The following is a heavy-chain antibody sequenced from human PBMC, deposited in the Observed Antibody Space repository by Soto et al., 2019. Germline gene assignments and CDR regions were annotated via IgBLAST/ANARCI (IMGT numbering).Heavy chain of an antibody. Sequence: LKISCKGSGYSFTSYWIGWVRQMPGKGLEWMGIIYPGDSDTRYSPSFQGQVTISADKSISTAYLQWSSLKASDTAMYYCARQRRIVVVTGDAFDIWGQGTMVTVSS. J-gene: IGHJ3*02. V-gene: IGHV5-51*01. CDR2: IYPGDSDT. CDR3: ARQRRIVVVTGDAFDI. D-gene: IGHD2-21*02. CDR1: GYSFTSYW.